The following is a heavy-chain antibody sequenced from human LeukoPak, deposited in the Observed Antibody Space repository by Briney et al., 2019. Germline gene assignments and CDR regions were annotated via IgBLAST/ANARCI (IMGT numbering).Heavy chain of an antibody. V-gene: IGHV3-7*01. Sequence: GGSLRLSCAASGLTFSDYWMNWVRQAPGKGLEWVANIDQDGGGKYYLDSVKGRFTISRDNAKSSLYLQIDSLRAEDTAVYYCARGDWAPFDYWGQGSLLTVSS. D-gene: IGHD2-21*02. CDR1: GLTFSDYW. J-gene: IGHJ4*02. CDR3: ARGDWAPFDY. CDR2: IDQDGGGK.